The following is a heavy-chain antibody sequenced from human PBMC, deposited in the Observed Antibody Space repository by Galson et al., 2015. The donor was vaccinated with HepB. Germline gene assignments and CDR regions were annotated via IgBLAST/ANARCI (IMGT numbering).Heavy chain of an antibody. J-gene: IGHJ6*02. CDR3: ARTYSSGWVYYYYGMDV. CDR2: ISYDGSNK. D-gene: IGHD6-19*01. CDR1: GFTFSSYA. Sequence: SLRLSCAASGFTFSSYAMHWVRQAPGKGLEWVAVISYDGSNKYYADSVKGRFTISRDNSKNTLYLQMNSLRAEDTAVYYCARTYSSGWVYYYYGMDVWGQGTTVTVSS. V-gene: IGHV3-30-3*01.